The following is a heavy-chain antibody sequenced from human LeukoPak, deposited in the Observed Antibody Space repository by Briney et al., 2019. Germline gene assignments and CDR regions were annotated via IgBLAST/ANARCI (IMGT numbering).Heavy chain of an antibody. CDR2: INPNSGGT. D-gene: IGHD2-2*01. CDR3: ARASPPLGYCSSTSCSVFDY. V-gene: IGHV1-2*06. J-gene: IGHJ4*02. Sequence: ASVKVSCKASGGTFSSYDISWVRQAPGQGLEWMGRINPNSGGTNYAQKFQGRVTMTRDTSISTAYMELSRLRSDDTAVYYCARASPPLGYCSSTSCSVFDYWGQGTLVTVSS. CDR1: GGTFSSYD.